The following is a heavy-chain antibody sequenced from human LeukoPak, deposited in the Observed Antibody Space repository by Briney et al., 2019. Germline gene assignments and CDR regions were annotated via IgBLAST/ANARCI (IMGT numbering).Heavy chain of an antibody. D-gene: IGHD3-22*01. J-gene: IGHJ4*02. CDR3: AREEPNSSGYYNFDY. V-gene: IGHV1-18*01. CDR2: ISAYNGNT. Sequence: ASVKVSCKASGYTFTSYGISWVRQAPGQGLEWMGWISAYNGNTNYAQKLQGRVTMTTDTSTSTAYMELRSLRSDDTAVYYCAREEPNSSGYYNFDYWGQGTLVTVSS. CDR1: GYTFTSYG.